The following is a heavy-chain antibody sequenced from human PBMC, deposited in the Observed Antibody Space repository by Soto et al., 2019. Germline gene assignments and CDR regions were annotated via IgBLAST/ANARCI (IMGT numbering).Heavy chain of an antibody. J-gene: IGHJ4*02. D-gene: IGHD3-10*01. CDR3: AKRAISGSGNPNYFDY. V-gene: IGHV3-23*01. CDR1: GFTISNYA. Sequence: PGGSLRLSCATSGFTISNYAMVWVRQAPGKGLEWVSIIGGTTYYADSVKGRFTISRDNSKNTLYLQMNGLGAEDTAVYYCAKRAISGSGNPNYFDYWGPGTLVTVS. CDR2: IGGTT.